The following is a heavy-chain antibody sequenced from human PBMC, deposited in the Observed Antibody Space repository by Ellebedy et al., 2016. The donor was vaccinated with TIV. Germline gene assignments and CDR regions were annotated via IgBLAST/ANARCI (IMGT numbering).Heavy chain of an antibody. CDR1: GDSVSTDIG. CDR2: TYYRSKWNN. CDR3: ARGWFGSGMGV. V-gene: IGHV6-1*01. J-gene: IGHJ6*02. Sequence: LRLSCVISGDSVSTDIGWSWSRQSPSRGLEWLGRTYYRSKWNNDYAVSLKSRITINPDTSKNLFSLQLNSVTPEDTAVYYCARGWFGSGMGVWGQGTTVTVSS. D-gene: IGHD3-10*01.